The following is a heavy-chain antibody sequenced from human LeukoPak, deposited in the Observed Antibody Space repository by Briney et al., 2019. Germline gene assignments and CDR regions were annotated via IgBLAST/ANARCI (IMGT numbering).Heavy chain of an antibody. Sequence: SETLSLTCAVSGGSLSTHHWSWIRQSLGRGLEWIGYISDSGSTNYNPSLKSRVTISVDTSKNQFSLMLSSVTAADTAVYYRARGYDSSAYYPFNYWGQGTLVTVSS. V-gene: IGHV4-59*11. CDR3: ARGYDSSAYYPFNY. CDR2: ISDSGST. D-gene: IGHD3-22*01. J-gene: IGHJ4*02. CDR1: GGSLSTHH.